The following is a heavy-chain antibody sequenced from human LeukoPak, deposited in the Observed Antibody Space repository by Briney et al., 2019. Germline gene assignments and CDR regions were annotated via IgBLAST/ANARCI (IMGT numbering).Heavy chain of an antibody. CDR2: ISYDGSNK. J-gene: IGHJ4*02. CDR3: ANSEGDLYYFDY. V-gene: IGHV3-30*18. Sequence: PGRSLRLSCAASGFTFSSYGMHWVRQAPGKGLEWVAVISYDGSNKYYADSVKGRFTISRDNSKNTLYLQMNSLRAEDTAVHYCANSEGDLYYFDYWGQGTLVTVSS. CDR1: GFTFSSYG. D-gene: IGHD2-21*02.